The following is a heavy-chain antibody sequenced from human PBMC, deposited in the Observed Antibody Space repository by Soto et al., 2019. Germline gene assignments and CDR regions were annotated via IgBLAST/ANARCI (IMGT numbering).Heavy chain of an antibody. Sequence: PGGSLRLSCAASGFTFSDYYMSWIRQAPGKGLEWVSYISSSSSYTNYADSVKGRFTISRDNAKNSLYLQMNSLRAEDTAVYYCAREYRGSPPPGFDPWGQGTLVTVSS. V-gene: IGHV3-11*06. CDR2: ISSSSSYT. CDR3: AREYRGSPPPGFDP. CDR1: GFTFSDYY. D-gene: IGHD1-26*01. J-gene: IGHJ5*02.